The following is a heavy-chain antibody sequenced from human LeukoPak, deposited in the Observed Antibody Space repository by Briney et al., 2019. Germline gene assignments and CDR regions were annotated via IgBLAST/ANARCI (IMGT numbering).Heavy chain of an antibody. CDR2: INAGNGNT. Sequence: GASVKVSCKASGYTFTDYFMNWMRQAPGQRLEWMGWINAGNGNTKYSQKLQGRVTITRDTSSSTAYMQLSSLRSEDTAVYYCARAPQWFGESKYYMDVWGKGTTVTISS. CDR3: ARAPQWFGESKYYMDV. V-gene: IGHV1/OR15-3*01. J-gene: IGHJ6*03. D-gene: IGHD3-10*01. CDR1: GYTFTDYF.